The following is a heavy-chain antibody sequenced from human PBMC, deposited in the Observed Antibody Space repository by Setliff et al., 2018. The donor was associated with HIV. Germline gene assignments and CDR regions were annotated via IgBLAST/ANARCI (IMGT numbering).Heavy chain of an antibody. CDR1: GFSFRAYN. V-gene: IGHV3-33*03. CDR2: IWYDGVQR. D-gene: IGHD3-22*01. Sequence: PGGSLRLSCSVSGFSFRAYNMHWVRQAPGKGLEWVALIWYDGVQRYYADSVKGRFTVSRDNSRETMSLEMNSLRGEDTAVYYCARGDTGFSRGYWGQGTLVTVSS. CDR3: ARGDTGFSRGY. J-gene: IGHJ4*02.